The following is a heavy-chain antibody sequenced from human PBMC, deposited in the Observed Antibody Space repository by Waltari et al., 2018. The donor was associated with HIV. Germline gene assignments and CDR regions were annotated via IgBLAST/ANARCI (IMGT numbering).Heavy chain of an antibody. Sequence: EVQLVESGGGLVQPGGSRKLSCAASGFSFSGPAMHWVRQASGKGLEWVGRIRGKPNSYATAYAESLKGRFTISRDDSKNTAYLQMNSLKTEDTAVYYCTKSVGDSARGWFDPWGQGTLVTVSS. J-gene: IGHJ5*02. V-gene: IGHV3-73*01. CDR2: IRGKPNSYAT. D-gene: IGHD4-17*01. CDR3: TKSVGDSARGWFDP. CDR1: GFSFSGPA.